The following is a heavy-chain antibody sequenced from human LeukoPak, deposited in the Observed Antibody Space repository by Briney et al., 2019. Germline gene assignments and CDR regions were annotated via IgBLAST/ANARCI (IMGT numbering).Heavy chain of an antibody. J-gene: IGHJ4*02. Sequence: ASVTVSCTASGYTFTNYGISWVRQAPGQGLEWMGWISAYNGNTNYAQKLQGRVTMTTDTSTSTAYMELRSLRSDDTAVYYCARSASLGVVTAIVDYWGQGTLVTVAS. CDR2: ISAYNGNT. D-gene: IGHD2-21*02. CDR1: GYTFTNYG. V-gene: IGHV1-18*01. CDR3: ARSASLGVVTAIVDY.